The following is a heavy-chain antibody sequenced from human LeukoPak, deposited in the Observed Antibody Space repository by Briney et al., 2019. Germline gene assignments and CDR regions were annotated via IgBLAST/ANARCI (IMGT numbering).Heavy chain of an antibody. Sequence: RPGGSLRLSCAASGFTFSSYGMHWVRQAPGKGLEWVAFIRYDGSNKYYADSVKGRFTISRDNSKNTLYLQMNSLRAEDTAVYYCAKVPLRYYYDPPSSYWGQGTLVTVSS. CDR2: IRYDGSNK. D-gene: IGHD3-22*01. CDR1: GFTFSSYG. V-gene: IGHV3-30*02. J-gene: IGHJ4*02. CDR3: AKVPLRYYYDPPSSY.